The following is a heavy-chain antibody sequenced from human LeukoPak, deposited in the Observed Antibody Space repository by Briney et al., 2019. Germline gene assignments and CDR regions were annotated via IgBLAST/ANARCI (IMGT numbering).Heavy chain of an antibody. CDR3: ARSNPMDYGSFDY. CDR2: IIPIFGTA. J-gene: IGHJ4*02. D-gene: IGHD3-16*01. Sequence: SVKVSCKASGGTFSSYAVSWVRQAPGQGLEWMGRIIPIFGTANYAQKFQGRVRITTDESTSTAYMELSSLRSEDTAVYYCARSNPMDYGSFDYWGQGTLVTVSS. V-gene: IGHV1-69*05. CDR1: GGTFSSYA.